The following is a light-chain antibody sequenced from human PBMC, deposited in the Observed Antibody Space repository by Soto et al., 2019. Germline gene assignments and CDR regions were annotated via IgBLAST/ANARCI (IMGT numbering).Light chain of an antibody. CDR2: GAS. CDR1: QSVASIF. J-gene: IGKJ1*01. Sequence: EIVLTRSPGTLSLSPGERATLSCRASQSVASIFLAWYQQRPGQAPRLLIYGASSRATGIPDRFSGSGSGTDFTLTISRLEPEDFAVYYCQQYGSSPPWTFGQGTKVDIK. V-gene: IGKV3-20*01. CDR3: QQYGSSPPWT.